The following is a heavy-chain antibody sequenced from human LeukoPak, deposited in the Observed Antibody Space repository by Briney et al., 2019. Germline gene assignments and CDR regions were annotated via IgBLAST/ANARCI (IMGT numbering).Heavy chain of an antibody. CDR3: ARRVVKDDYFDY. Sequence: SETLSLTCTVSGGSISSYYWSWIRQPPGKGLEWIGYIYYSGSTYYNPSLKSRVTISVDTSKNQFSLKLSSVTAADTAVYYCARRVVKDDYFDYWGQGTLVTVSS. J-gene: IGHJ4*02. D-gene: IGHD4-23*01. V-gene: IGHV4-59*06. CDR2: IYYSGST. CDR1: GGSISSYY.